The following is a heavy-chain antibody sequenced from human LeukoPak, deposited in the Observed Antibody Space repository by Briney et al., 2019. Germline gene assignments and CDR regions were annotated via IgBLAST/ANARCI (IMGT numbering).Heavy chain of an antibody. CDR1: GFTLTSYG. D-gene: IGHD5-24*01. CDR3: AKSSDRYNYGLHY. V-gene: IGHV3-33*03. Sequence: GGSLRLSCAASGFTLTSYGIHWVRQAPGKGLEWVAVRWSDGTNQYNKDSVKGRFTISGDNSKSTLYLQMNSLRAEDTAVYYCAKSSDRYNYGLHYWGQGTLVTVSS. CDR2: RWSDGTNQ. J-gene: IGHJ4*02.